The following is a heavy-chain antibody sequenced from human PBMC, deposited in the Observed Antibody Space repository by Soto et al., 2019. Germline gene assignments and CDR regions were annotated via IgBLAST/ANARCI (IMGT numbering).Heavy chain of an antibody. J-gene: IGHJ5*02. CDR3: ARGRIPIFGGVMGISWFDP. D-gene: IGHD3-3*01. CDR2: IIPIFGTA. Sequence: QVQLVQSGAEVKKPGSSVKVSCKASGGTFSSYAISWVRQAPGQGLEWMGGIIPIFGTANYAQKFQGRVTITADESTSTAYMELSSLRSEDTAVYYCARGRIPIFGGVMGISWFDPWGQGTLVTVSS. CDR1: GGTFSSYA. V-gene: IGHV1-69*12.